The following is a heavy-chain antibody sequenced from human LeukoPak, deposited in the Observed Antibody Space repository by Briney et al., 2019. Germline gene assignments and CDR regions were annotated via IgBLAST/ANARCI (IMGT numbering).Heavy chain of an antibody. CDR2: INTNTGNP. CDR3: AREYYDFWSGYNGRYGY. J-gene: IGHJ4*02. D-gene: IGHD3-3*01. CDR1: GYTFTSYA. Sequence: GASVKVSCTSSGYTFTSYAMNWVRQAPGQGLEWMGWINTNTGNPTYAQGFTGRFVFSLDTSVSTAYLQISSLKAEDTAVYYCAREYYDFWSGYNGRYGYWGQGTLVTVSS. V-gene: IGHV7-4-1*02.